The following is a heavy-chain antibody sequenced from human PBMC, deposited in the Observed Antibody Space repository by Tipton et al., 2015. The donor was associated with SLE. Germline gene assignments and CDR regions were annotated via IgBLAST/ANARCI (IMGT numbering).Heavy chain of an antibody. V-gene: IGHV4-34*01. CDR3: ARSRGGPIVEMGMDV. Sequence: LRLSCAVYGGSFSGYYWSWIHQPPGKGLEWIGEINHSGSTNYNPSLKSRVTISVDTSKNQFSLKLSSVTAADTAVYYCARSRGGPIVEMGMDVWGQGTTVTVSS. CDR1: GGSFSGYY. CDR2: INHSGST. J-gene: IGHJ6*02. D-gene: IGHD2-21*01.